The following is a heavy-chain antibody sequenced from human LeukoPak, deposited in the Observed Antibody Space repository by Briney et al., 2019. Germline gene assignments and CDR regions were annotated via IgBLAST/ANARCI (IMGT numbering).Heavy chain of an antibody. CDR1: GGSFRGYY. Sequence: PSETLSLTCAVYGGSFRGYYWIWIRQPPGKGLEWIGEINHSGSTNYNPSLKSRVTISEDTSKNQFSLNLTSVTAADTAVYYCARARVRIAAGALDYWGQGALDTVSS. V-gene: IGHV4-34*01. CDR3: ARARVRIAAGALDY. D-gene: IGHD6-13*01. CDR2: INHSGST. J-gene: IGHJ4*02.